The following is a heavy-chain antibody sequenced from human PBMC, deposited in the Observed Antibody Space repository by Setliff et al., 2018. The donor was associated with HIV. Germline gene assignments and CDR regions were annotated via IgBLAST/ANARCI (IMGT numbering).Heavy chain of an antibody. CDR2: IYIYNSGST. J-gene: IGHJ6*03. CDR1: GGSFSGYY. CDR3: ARDRVHNPSYNFWSGPTNYYYYMDI. D-gene: IGHD3-3*01. Sequence: PSETLSLTCSVSGGSFSGYYWSWIRQPPGKGLEWIGYIYIYNSGSTNYNPSLTSRVTISVDTSRNQFSLRLTSVTAADTAVYYCARDRVHNPSYNFWSGPTNYYYYMDIWGKGTTVTVSS. V-gene: IGHV4-59*01.